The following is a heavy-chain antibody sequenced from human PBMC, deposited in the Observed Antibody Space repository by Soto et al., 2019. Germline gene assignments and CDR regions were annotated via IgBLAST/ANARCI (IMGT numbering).Heavy chain of an antibody. CDR1: GFTFSYYW. CDR3: ARSEKYFLDP. D-gene: IGHD3-3*01. CDR2: IHSDGSST. V-gene: IGHV3-74*01. Sequence: PGGSLRLSCAATGFTFSYYWMHWVRQAPGKGLVWVSRIHSDGSSTTDADSVKGRFTISRDNAKNTLYLQMNSLRAEDTAVYYCARSEKYFLDPWSRGTLVTVSS. J-gene: IGHJ5*02.